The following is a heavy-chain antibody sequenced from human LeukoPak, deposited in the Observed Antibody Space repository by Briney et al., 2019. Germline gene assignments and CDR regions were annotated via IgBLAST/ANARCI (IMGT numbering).Heavy chain of an antibody. V-gene: IGHV3-21*01. Sequence: GGSLRLSCAASGFTFSIYSMSWVRQAPGKGLEWVSYISSSNKYIYYADSVKGRFTISRDNAKNSLYLQMNSLRAEDTAVYYCARANTNRNYPNKIYYYYYHYMDVWGKGTTVTVSS. D-gene: IGHD1-7*01. CDR2: ISSSNKYI. J-gene: IGHJ6*03. CDR1: GFTFSIYS. CDR3: ARANTNRNYPNKIYYYYYHYMDV.